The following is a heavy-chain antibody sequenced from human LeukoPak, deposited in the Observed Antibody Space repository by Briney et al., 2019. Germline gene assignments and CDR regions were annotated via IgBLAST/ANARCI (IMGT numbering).Heavy chain of an antibody. CDR3: ARGGGLDY. J-gene: IGHJ4*02. V-gene: IGHV3-48*01. CDR2: ISSSSSTI. CDR1: GFTFSSYS. Sequence: GSLRLSCAASGFTFSSYSMNWVRQAPGKGLEWVSYISSSSSTIYYADSVKGRFTISRDNAKNSLYLQMNSLRAEDTAVYYCARGGGLDYWGQGTLVTVSS. D-gene: IGHD2-15*01.